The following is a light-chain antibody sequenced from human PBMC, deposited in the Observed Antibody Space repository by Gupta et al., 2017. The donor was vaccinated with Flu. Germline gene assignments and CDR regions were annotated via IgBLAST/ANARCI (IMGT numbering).Light chain of an antibody. CDR2: SAS. Sequence: AIQVTQSPSALSASVGDGVTITCRASHDIRNNLGWYQQRPGKAPQLLVYSASSLQSGVPSRFSGSASGTDFTLTINNLQPEDVATYYCLQDDNFPRTFGGGTKVE. J-gene: IGKJ4*01. CDR3: LQDDNFPRT. V-gene: IGKV1-6*01. CDR1: HDIRNN.